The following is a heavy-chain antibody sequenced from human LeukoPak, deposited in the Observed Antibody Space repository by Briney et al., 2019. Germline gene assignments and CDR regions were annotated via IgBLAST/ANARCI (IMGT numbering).Heavy chain of an antibody. J-gene: IGHJ5*02. D-gene: IGHD2-2*01. Sequence: SETLSLTCAVYGGSFSGYYWSWIRQPPGKGLEWIGEINHSGSTNYNPSLKSRVTISVDTSKNQSSLKLRSVTAADTAVYYCARGRDIVVVPAAMFDPWGQGTLVTVSS. V-gene: IGHV4-34*01. CDR2: INHSGST. CDR3: ARGRDIVVVPAAMFDP. CDR1: GGSFSGYY.